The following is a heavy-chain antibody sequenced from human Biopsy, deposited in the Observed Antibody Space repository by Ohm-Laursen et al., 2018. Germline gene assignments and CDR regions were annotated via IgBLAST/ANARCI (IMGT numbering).Heavy chain of an antibody. CDR1: GFSLSARGMC. J-gene: IGHJ6*02. CDR2: VDWDDYK. CDR3: ARTPILIVSAGLVYRHRRHLQGMDV. V-gene: IGHV2-70*11. D-gene: IGHD6-13*01. Sequence: TQTLTLTCSFSGFSLSARGMCVSWIRQAPGKALEWPARVDWDDYKDYSASLQTKLSISKDTSNDQVVLTVNNVDPADTATYYCARTPILIVSAGLVYRHRRHLQGMDVWGQGITVTVS.